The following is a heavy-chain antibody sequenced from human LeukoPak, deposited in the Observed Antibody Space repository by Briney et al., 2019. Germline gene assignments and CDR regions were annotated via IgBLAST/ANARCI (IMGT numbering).Heavy chain of an antibody. Sequence: GGSLILSCAAAGFTFSNYWMSWVRQPPGEWLEWVANIKHDGSEQYYVDSVKGRFTISRDNAKNSLYLQMTSLRAEDTAVYYCARAAPTGCDYFDYWGQGTLVTASS. V-gene: IGHV3-7*01. CDR3: ARAAPTGCDYFDY. D-gene: IGHD4-17*01. J-gene: IGHJ4*02. CDR2: IKHDGSEQ. CDR1: GFTFSNYW.